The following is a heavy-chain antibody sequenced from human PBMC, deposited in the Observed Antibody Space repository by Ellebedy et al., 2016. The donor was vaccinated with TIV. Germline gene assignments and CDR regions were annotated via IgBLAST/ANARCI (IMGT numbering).Heavy chain of an antibody. CDR3: ARDLGSRGWYPDY. CDR1: GFTFSDHY. J-gene: IGHJ4*02. Sequence: PGGSLRLSCAASGFTFSDHYMSWIRQAPGKGLEWVSDISSSSSYTNYADSVKGRFTISRDNAKNSLNLQMNSLRVEDTAVYYCARDLGSRGWYPDYWGQGTLVTVSS. V-gene: IGHV3-11*06. CDR2: ISSSSSYT. D-gene: IGHD6-19*01.